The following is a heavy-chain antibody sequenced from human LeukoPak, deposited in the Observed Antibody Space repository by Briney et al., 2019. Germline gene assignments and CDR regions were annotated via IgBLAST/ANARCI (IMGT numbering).Heavy chain of an antibody. D-gene: IGHD1-1*01. V-gene: IGHV3-23*01. CDR3: AKHRTERSSDFDY. Sequence: HPGGSLRLSCAASGFTFSSYAMSWVRQAPGKGLEWVSAISGSGGSTYYADSVKGRFTISRDNSRNTLYLQMNSLRAEDTAVYFCAKHRTERSSDFDYWAQGTLATVSS. CDR1: GFTFSSYA. CDR2: ISGSGGST. J-gene: IGHJ4*02.